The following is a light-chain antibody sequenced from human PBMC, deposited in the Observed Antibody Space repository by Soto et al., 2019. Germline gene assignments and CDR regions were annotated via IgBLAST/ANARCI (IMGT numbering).Light chain of an antibody. CDR2: DAS. V-gene: IGKV3-15*01. J-gene: IGKJ1*01. CDR3: QQYHDWPPWT. CDR1: QTISKN. Sequence: ERMMTQSPATLSLSPGETATLSCRSSQTISKNLAWYQQKPGQAPRLLIYDASTRATDIPDRFSGSGSGTEFTLTIRSLKSEDFAVYYCQQYHDWPPWTFGQGTTGDIK.